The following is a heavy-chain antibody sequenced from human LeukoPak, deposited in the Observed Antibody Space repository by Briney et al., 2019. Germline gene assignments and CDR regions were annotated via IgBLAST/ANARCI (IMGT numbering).Heavy chain of an antibody. CDR3: AKDRNYYDSSGYYSLMDY. D-gene: IGHD3-22*01. Sequence: GGSLRLSCAASGFTFSSYGMHWVRQAPGKGLEWVAFIQYDGSNKYYADSVKGRFTISRDNSKNTLYLQMNSLRAEDTAVYYCAKDRNYYDSSGYYSLMDYWGQGTLVTVSS. V-gene: IGHV3-30*02. CDR2: IQYDGSNK. J-gene: IGHJ4*02. CDR1: GFTFSSYG.